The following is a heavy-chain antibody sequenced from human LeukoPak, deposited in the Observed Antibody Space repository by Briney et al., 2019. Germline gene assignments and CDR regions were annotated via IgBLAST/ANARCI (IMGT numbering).Heavy chain of an antibody. D-gene: IGHD6-6*01. Sequence: SETLSLTCTVSGGSISSYYWSWIRQPPGKGLEGIGYIYYSGSTNYNPSLKSRVTISVDTSKNQFSLKLSSVTAADTAVYYCARGIAARLEFDYWGQGTLVTVSS. CDR3: ARGIAARLEFDY. J-gene: IGHJ4*02. CDR2: IYYSGST. CDR1: GGSISSYY. V-gene: IGHV4-59*01.